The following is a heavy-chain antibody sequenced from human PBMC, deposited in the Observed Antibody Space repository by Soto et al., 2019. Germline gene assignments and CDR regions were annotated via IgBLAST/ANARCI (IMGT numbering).Heavy chain of an antibody. CDR3: ARVEEYCSGGSCFRSGFDY. J-gene: IGHJ4*02. D-gene: IGHD2-15*01. CDR2: IYYSGST. Sequence: SETLSLTCTVSGGSISSGGYYWSWIRQHPGKGLEWIGYIYYSGSTYYNPSLKSRVTISVDTSKNQFSLKLSSVTAADTAVYYCARVEEYCSGGSCFRSGFDYWGREPWSPSPQ. V-gene: IGHV4-31*03. CDR1: GGSISSGGYY.